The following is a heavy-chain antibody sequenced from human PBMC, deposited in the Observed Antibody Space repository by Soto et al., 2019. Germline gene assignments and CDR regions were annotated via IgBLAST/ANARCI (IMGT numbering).Heavy chain of an antibody. J-gene: IGHJ6*03. CDR1: GGSISSSSYY. CDR2: IYYSGST. Sequence: SETLSLTCTVSGGSISSSSYYWGWIRQPPGKGLEWIGSIYYSGSTYYNPSLKSRVTISVDTSKNQFSLKLSSVTAAETAVYYCARPKRENIVVVPAATREYYYYYYMDVWGKGTTVTVSS. V-gene: IGHV4-39*01. CDR3: ARPKRENIVVVPAATREYYYYYYMDV. D-gene: IGHD2-2*01.